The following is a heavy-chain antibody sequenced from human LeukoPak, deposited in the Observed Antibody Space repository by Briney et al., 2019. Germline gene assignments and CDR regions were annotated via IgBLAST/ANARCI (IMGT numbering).Heavy chain of an antibody. V-gene: IGHV4-34*01. CDR2: INHSGST. Sequence: SETLSLTCAVYGGSFSGYYWSWIRQPPGKGLEWIGEINHSGSTNYNPSLKSRVTISVDTPKNQFSLKLSSVTAADTAVYYCARGNRPSSGWVLDYWGQGTLVTVSS. CDR1: GGSFSGYY. CDR3: ARGNRPSSGWVLDY. J-gene: IGHJ4*02. D-gene: IGHD6-19*01.